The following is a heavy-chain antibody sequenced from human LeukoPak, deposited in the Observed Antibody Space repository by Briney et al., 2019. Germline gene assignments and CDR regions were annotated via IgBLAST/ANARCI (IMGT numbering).Heavy chain of an antibody. CDR3: ARGQVTTVTRLASFDI. CDR2: INQDGSEK. D-gene: IGHD4-17*01. CDR1: GFTFNYYW. Sequence: GGSLRLSCATSGFTFNYYWMNWIRQAPGKGLEWVANINQDGSEKYYVDSVKGRFTISRDYAKKSLYLQMNSLSAEHTAVYYCARGQVTTVTRLASFDIWGQGTMVTVS. J-gene: IGHJ3*02. V-gene: IGHV3-7*04.